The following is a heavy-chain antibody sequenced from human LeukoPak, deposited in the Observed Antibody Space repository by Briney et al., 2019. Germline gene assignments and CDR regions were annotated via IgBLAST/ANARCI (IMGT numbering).Heavy chain of an antibody. CDR1: GFTFGSHA. CDR2: IFGSGGSP. J-gene: IGHJ4*02. CDR3: GKTTVGYSSGQKPAWPVDY. D-gene: IGHD5-18*01. V-gene: IGHV3-23*01. Sequence: GGSLRLSCEASGFTFGSHAMYWVRQAPGKGLEWAAGIFGSGGSPHYADSVKGRFTISRDNSRNTVYLQINSLRAGDTAVYYCGKTTVGYSSGQKPAWPVDYWGQGTLVTVSS.